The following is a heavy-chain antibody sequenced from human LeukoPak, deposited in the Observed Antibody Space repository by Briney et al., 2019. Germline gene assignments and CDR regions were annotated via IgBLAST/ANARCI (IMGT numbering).Heavy chain of an antibody. CDR3: ARSTSCYRCPRGRENWFDP. CDR1: GGSISSYY. CDR2: IYYSGST. J-gene: IGHJ5*02. Sequence: SETLSLTCTVSGGSISSYYWSWIRQPPGKGLEWIGYIYYSGSTNYNPSLKSRVTISVDTSKNQFSLKLSSVTAADTAVYYCARSTSCYRCPRGRENWFDPWGQGTLVTVSS. D-gene: IGHD2-2*01. V-gene: IGHV4-59*01.